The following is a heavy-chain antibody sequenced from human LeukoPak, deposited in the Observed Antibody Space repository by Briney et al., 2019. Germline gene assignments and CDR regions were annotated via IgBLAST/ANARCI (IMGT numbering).Heavy chain of an antibody. CDR3: ARNYGSGRLAPYYYYGMDV. CDR2: IKQDGSEK. V-gene: IGHV3-7*01. CDR1: GFTFSSYW. Sequence: GGSLRLSCAASGFTFSSYWMSWVRQAPGKGLEWVANIKQDGSEKYYVDSVKGRFTISRDNSKNTVYLQMNSLRAEDTAVYYCARNYGSGRLAPYYYYGMDVWGKGTTVTVSS. J-gene: IGHJ6*04. D-gene: IGHD3-10*01.